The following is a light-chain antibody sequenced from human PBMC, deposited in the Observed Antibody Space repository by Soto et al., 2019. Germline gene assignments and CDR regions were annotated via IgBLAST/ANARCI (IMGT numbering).Light chain of an antibody. J-gene: IGLJ2*01. CDR2: DVN. Sequence: QSALTQPASVSGSPGQSIAISCTGTNSDIGYYNYVSWYQLHPGRAPKLIIFDVNSRPSGVSPRFSGSKSGNTASLTISGLHPDDEADYYCSSYTASTTLVFGGGTKLTVL. V-gene: IGLV2-14*03. CDR1: NSDIGYYNY. CDR3: SSYTASTTLV.